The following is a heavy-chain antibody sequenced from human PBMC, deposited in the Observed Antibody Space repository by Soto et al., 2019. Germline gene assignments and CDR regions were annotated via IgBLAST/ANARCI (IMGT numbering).Heavy chain of an antibody. Sequence: ASVKVSCKASGYTFTSYYMHWVRQAPGQGLEWMGIINPSGGSTSYAQKFQGRVTMTRDTSTSTVYMELSSLRSEDTAVYYCARDFPNDYGDHGIDYWGQGTLVTVSS. CDR3: ARDFPNDYGDHGIDY. CDR2: INPSGGST. V-gene: IGHV1-46*01. CDR1: GYTFTSYY. D-gene: IGHD4-17*01. J-gene: IGHJ4*02.